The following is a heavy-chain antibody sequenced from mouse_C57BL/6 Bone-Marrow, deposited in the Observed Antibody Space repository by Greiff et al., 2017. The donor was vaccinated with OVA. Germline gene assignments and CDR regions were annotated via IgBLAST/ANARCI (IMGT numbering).Heavy chain of an antibody. CDR2: IDPSDSYT. CDR1: GYTFTSYW. V-gene: IGHV1-69*01. D-gene: IGHD2-3*01. J-gene: IGHJ3*01. Sequence: QVQLQQPGAELVMPGASVKLSCKASGYTFTSYWMHWVKQRPGQGLEWIGEIDPSDSYTNYNQKFKGKSTLTVDKSSSTAYMQLSSLTSEYSAVYYCSVDGYPFAYWGQGTLVTVSA. CDR3: SVDGYPFAY.